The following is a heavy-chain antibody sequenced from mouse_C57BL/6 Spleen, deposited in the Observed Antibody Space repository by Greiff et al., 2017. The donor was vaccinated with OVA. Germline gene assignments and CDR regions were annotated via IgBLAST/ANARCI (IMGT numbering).Heavy chain of an antibody. V-gene: IGHV1-80*01. Sequence: VLLVESGAELVKPGASVKISCKASGYAFSSYWMNWVKQRPGKGLEWIGLIYPGDGDTNYNGKFKGKATLTADKSSSTAYMQLSSLTSADSAVYFCARYYYGSNSYYSAMDYWGQGTSVTVSS. CDR2: IYPGDGDT. CDR1: GYAFSSYW. D-gene: IGHD1-1*01. CDR3: ARYYYGSNSYYSAMDY. J-gene: IGHJ4*01.